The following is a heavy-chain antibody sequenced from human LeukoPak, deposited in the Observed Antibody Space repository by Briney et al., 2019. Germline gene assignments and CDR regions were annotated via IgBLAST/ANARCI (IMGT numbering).Heavy chain of an antibody. Sequence: PSETLSLTCAVYGGSFSGYYWSWIRQPPGKGLEWIGEINHSGSTNYNPSLKSRVTISVDTSKNQFSLKLSSVTAADTAVYYCARRTFVVVAATRYFDYWGQGTLVTVSS. CDR1: GGSFSGYY. D-gene: IGHD2-15*01. J-gene: IGHJ4*02. CDR2: INHSGST. V-gene: IGHV4-34*01. CDR3: ARRTFVVVAATRYFDY.